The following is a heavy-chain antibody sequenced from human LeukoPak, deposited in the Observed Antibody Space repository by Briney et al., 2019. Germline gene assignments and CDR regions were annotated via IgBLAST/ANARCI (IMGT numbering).Heavy chain of an antibody. V-gene: IGHV3-23*01. CDR3: AKDGKTRNWNYFQAKPVY. CDR2: ISGSGGGT. CDR1: GFTFISYA. Sequence: GGSLRLSCAASGFTFISYAMSWVRQAPGKGLEWVSGISGSGGGTYYADSVKGRFSISRDISKNTLYLQMNSLRAEDTAIYYCAKDGKTRNWNYFQAKPVYWGQGTLVTVSS. D-gene: IGHD1-7*01. J-gene: IGHJ4*02.